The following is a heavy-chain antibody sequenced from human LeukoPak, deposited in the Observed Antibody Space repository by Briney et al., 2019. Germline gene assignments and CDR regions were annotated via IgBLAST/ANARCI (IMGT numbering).Heavy chain of an antibody. CDR1: GFTVSTYY. J-gene: IGHJ4*02. CDR3: ARGLGYCTSTTCLLPFDY. CDR2: IYSGGST. V-gene: IGHV3-53*03. Sequence: PGGSLRLSCAASGFTVSTYYMSWVRQPPGKGLECVSFIYSGGSTYYADSVKGRFTVSRDTSKNTLYLQMNSLRAEDTAMYYCARGLGYCTSTTCLLPFDYWGQGTLVTVSS. D-gene: IGHD2-2*01.